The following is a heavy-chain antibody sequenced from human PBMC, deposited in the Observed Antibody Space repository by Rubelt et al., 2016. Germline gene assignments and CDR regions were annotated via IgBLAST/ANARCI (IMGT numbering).Heavy chain of an antibody. J-gene: IGHJ3*02. V-gene: IGHV3-33*01. CDR3: ARDRAGSSSWYPVFGAFDI. D-gene: IGHD6-13*01. CDR2: IWYDGSNK. Sequence: QVQLVESGGGVVQPGRSLRLSCAASGFTFSSYGMHWVRQAPGKGLEWVAVIWYDGSNKYYADSVKGRFTIARDNSKNTLYLQRNSLRAEDTAVYYCARDRAGSSSWYPVFGAFDIWGQGTMVTVSS. CDR1: GFTFSSYG.